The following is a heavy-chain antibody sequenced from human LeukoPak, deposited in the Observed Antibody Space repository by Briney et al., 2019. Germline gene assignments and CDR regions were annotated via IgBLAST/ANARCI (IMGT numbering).Heavy chain of an antibody. J-gene: IGHJ2*01. CDR2: ISGSGGST. CDR3: AKGARCSGWSAKAGYFDL. Sequence: GGSVRLFCAASGLTFSSYAMSWVRHAPGKGLEWVSAISGSGGSTYYADSVKGRFTISRDNSKNTLYLQMNSLRAEDTAVYYCAKGARCSGWSAKAGYFDLWGRGPRVTVSS. CDR1: GLTFSSYA. D-gene: IGHD6-19*01. V-gene: IGHV3-23*01.